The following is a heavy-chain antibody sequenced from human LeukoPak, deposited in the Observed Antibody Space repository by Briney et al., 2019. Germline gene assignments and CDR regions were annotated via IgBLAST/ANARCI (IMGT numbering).Heavy chain of an antibody. CDR1: GGTFSSYA. V-gene: IGHV1-69*01. CDR2: IIPIFGTA. CDR3: ARDFAVDTARDY. D-gene: IGHD5-18*01. Sequence: ASVKVSCKASGGTFSSYAISWVRQGPGQGLEWMGGIIPIFGTANYAQKFQGRVTITADESTSTAYMELSSLRSEDTAVYYCARDFAVDTARDYWGQGTLVTVSS. J-gene: IGHJ4*02.